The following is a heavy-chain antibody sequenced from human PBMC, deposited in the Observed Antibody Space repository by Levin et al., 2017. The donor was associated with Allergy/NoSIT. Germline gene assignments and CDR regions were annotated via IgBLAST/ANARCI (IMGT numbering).Heavy chain of an antibody. CDR1: GGSISSYY. D-gene: IGHD4-17*01. J-gene: IGHJ3*02. CDR3: ARGLAPHDYGDYWGAFDI. V-gene: IGHV4-59*01. Sequence: PSETLSLTCTVSGGSISSYYWSWIRQPPGKGLEWIGYIYYSGSTNYNPSLKSRVTISVDTSKNQFSLKLSSVTAADTAVYYCARGLAPHDYGDYWGAFDIWGQGTMVTVSS. CDR2: IYYSGST.